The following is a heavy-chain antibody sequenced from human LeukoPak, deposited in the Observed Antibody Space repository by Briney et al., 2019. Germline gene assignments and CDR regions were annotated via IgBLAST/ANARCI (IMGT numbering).Heavy chain of an antibody. CDR1: GDSISSYY. J-gene: IGHJ3*02. D-gene: IGHD2-8*01. CDR3: ARGSLMVYATSAAFDI. V-gene: IGHV4-59*01. CDR2: IYYSGSS. Sequence: PSETLSLTCTVSGDSISSYYWSWIRQPPGKGLEWIGYIYYSGSSNYNPSLKGRVTISVDTSKNQFSLKLSSVTAADTAVYYCARGSLMVYATSAAFDIWGQGTMVTVSS.